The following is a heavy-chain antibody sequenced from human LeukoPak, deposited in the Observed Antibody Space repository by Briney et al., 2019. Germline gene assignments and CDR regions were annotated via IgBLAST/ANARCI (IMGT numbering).Heavy chain of an antibody. V-gene: IGHV3-33*01. Sequence: PGGSLRLSCAASVFTFNSTVMHWVRQAPGKGLEWVAVIWYDGSNKFYADSVKGRFTISRDNSKNTLYLQMNSLRVEDTAVYYCARDKFGGSSSLIDYWGQRTLVTVSS. CDR3: ARDKFGGSSSLIDY. J-gene: IGHJ4*02. D-gene: IGHD6-13*01. CDR2: IWYDGSNK. CDR1: VFTFNSTV.